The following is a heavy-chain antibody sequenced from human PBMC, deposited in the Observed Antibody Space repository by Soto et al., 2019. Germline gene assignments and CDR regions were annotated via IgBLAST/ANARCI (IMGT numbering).Heavy chain of an antibody. D-gene: IGHD3-3*01. J-gene: IGHJ6*02. CDR2: ISGGGGSI. V-gene: IGHV3-23*01. Sequence: EVQLLESGGGLVQPGGSLRLSCAASGFTFKNYAMSWARQAPGKGLEWVSGISGGGGSIHYADSVKGRFTISRDNSKNTLCLQMNSLGGEDTAVYYCAKADPLRVLWYLGPSYDYGMDVWGQGTTVTVS. CDR1: GFTFKNYA. CDR3: AKADPLRVLWYLGPSYDYGMDV.